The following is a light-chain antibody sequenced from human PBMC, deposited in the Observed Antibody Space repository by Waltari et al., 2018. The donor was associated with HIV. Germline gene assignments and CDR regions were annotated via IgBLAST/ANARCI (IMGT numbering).Light chain of an antibody. V-gene: IGLV3-21*04. Sequence: SSVLTQPPSVSLAPGKTARITCGGNNIESKSVHWYQQKAGQAPVLVIYEDTDRPSGIPERYSGSNSGNTATLTSSRVEAGDEADYYCQVWDSGSDHRVVFGGGTKLTVL. J-gene: IGLJ2*01. CDR2: EDT. CDR3: QVWDSGSDHRVV. CDR1: NIESKS.